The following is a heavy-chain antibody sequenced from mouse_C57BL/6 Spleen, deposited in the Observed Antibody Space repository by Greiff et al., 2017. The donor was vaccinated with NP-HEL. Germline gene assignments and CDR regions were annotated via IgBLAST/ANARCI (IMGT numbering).Heavy chain of an antibody. D-gene: IGHD2-4*01. CDR3: AREGLRQYFDV. CDR2: ISDGGSYT. Sequence: EVQLVESGGGLVKPGGSLKLSCAASGFTFSSYAMSWVRQTPEKRLEWVATISDGGSYTYYPDNVKGRFTISRDNAKNNLYLQMSHLKSEDTAMYYCAREGLRQYFDVWGTGTTVTVSS. CDR1: GFTFSSYA. J-gene: IGHJ1*03. V-gene: IGHV5-4*01.